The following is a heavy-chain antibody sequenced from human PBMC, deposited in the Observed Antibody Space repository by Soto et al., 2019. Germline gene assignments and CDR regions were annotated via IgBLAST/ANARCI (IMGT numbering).Heavy chain of an antibody. J-gene: IGHJ3*02. Sequence: PEGAVRVSCAASGFTCSSYSMHSVRQAPGKGLEWVAVIWYDGSNKYYADSVKGRFTISRDNSKNTLYLQMNSLRAEDTAVYYCARDGSTSSLSDDAFDIWGQGTMVTVSS. CDR1: GFTCSSYS. D-gene: IGHD2-2*01. V-gene: IGHV3-33*01. CDR3: ARDGSTSSLSDDAFDI. CDR2: IWYDGSNK.